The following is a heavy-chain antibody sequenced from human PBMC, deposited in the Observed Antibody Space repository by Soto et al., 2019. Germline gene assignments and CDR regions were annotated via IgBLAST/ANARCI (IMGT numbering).Heavy chain of an antibody. Sequence: GASVKVSCKASGYTFTSYDTNWVRQATGQGLEWMGWMNPNSGNTGYAQKFQGRVTMTRNTSISTAYMELSSLRSEDTAVYYCARVRTGFIVVVTAIPYYYGMDVWGQGTTVTVSS. CDR2: MNPNSGNT. V-gene: IGHV1-8*01. D-gene: IGHD2-21*02. J-gene: IGHJ6*02. CDR3: ARVRTGFIVVVTAIPYYYGMDV. CDR1: GYTFTSYD.